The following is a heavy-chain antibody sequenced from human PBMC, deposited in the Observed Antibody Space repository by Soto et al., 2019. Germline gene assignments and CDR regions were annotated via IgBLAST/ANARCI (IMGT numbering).Heavy chain of an antibody. J-gene: IGHJ2*01. V-gene: IGHV3-23*01. CDR3: AKDRAPKSKYWYFDL. Sequence: EVQLLESGGGLVQPGGSLRLSCAASGFTFSSYAMSWVRQAPGKGLEWVSAISGSGGSTYYADSVKGRFTISRDNSKNTLYLQMNRLRAEDTAVYYSAKDRAPKSKYWYFDLWGRGTLVTVSS. CDR2: ISGSGGST. CDR1: GFTFSSYA.